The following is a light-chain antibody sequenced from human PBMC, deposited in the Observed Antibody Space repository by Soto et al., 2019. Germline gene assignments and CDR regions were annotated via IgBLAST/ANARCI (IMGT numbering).Light chain of an antibody. CDR2: AAS. J-gene: IGKJ3*01. Sequence: EIQMTESPCSLSAYVGDRVTITYRASQNVGGLLAWYQHKPGKAPQLLINAASRLESGVPSRFSGSGSGTEFTLTISGLQPDDFATDFCQQYDSDWTVGPVTQVAIK. CDR3: QQYDSDWT. V-gene: IGKV1-5*01. CDR1: QNVGGL.